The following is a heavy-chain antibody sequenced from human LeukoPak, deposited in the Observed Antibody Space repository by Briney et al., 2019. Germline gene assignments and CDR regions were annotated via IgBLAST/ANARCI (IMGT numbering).Heavy chain of an antibody. V-gene: IGHV3-30*04. CDR1: GFTFSTYA. D-gene: IGHD3-10*01. CDR3: AIMGITMVRDPADMDV. CDR2: ISYDGSSK. J-gene: IGHJ6*03. Sequence: GGSLRLSCAASGFTFSTYAMHWVRQAPGKGLEWVAVISYDGSSKYYADSVKGRFTISRDNSKNTLYLQMNSLRSDDTAVYYCAIMGITMVRDPADMDVWGKGTTVTVSS.